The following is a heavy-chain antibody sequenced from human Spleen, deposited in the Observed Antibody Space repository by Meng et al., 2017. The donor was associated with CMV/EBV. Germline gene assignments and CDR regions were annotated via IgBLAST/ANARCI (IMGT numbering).Heavy chain of an antibody. CDR3: ARSGLVIVGATGGDY. CDR2: IKQDGSEK. J-gene: IGHJ4*02. CDR1: GFTFSSYW. V-gene: IGHV3-7*01. Sequence: GGSLRLSCAASGFTFSSYWMDWVRQAPGKGLEWVANIKQDGSEKYYVDSVKGRFTISRDNAKNSLYLQMNSLRAEDTAVYYCARSGLVIVGATGGDYWGQGTLVTVSS. D-gene: IGHD1-26*01.